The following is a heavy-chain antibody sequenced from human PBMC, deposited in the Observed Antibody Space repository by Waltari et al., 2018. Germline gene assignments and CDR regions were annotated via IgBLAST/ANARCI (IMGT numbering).Heavy chain of an antibody. Sequence: QVQLQESGPGLVKPSQTLSLTCTVSGGSISSGSYYWSWIRPPAGKALEWIGRIYTSGSTNYNPSLKSRVTISVDTSKNQFSLKLSSVTAADTAVYYCAREGSSLRYFDWSFQTSNWFDPWGQGTLVTVSS. CDR1: GGSISSGSYY. CDR2: IYTSGST. V-gene: IGHV4-61*02. D-gene: IGHD3-9*01. CDR3: AREGSSLRYFDWSFQTSNWFDP. J-gene: IGHJ5*02.